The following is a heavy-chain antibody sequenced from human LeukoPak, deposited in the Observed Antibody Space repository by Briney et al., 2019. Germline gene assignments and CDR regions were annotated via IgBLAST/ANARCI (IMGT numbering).Heavy chain of an antibody. CDR1: GFTFSSYA. Sequence: GGSLRLSCAASGFTFSSYAMHWVRQAPGKGLEWVAVISYDGSNKYYADSVKGRFTISRDNSKNTLYLQMNSLRAEDTAVYYCARVGGSGSSNDYWGQGTLVTVSS. J-gene: IGHJ4*02. CDR2: ISYDGSNK. CDR3: ARVGGSGSSNDY. V-gene: IGHV3-30-3*01. D-gene: IGHD1-26*01.